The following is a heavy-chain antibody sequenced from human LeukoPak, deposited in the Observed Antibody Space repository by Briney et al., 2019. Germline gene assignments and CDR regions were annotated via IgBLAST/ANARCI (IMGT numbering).Heavy chain of an antibody. V-gene: IGHV5-51*01. CDR3: ARQEYCSGGSCYTWFDP. J-gene: IGHJ5*02. Sequence: GESLKISCKGSGYSINNYWIGWVRQMPGKGLEWMGIIYPADSDIRYSPSFQGQVTLSADKSISTAYLQWSSLKASDTAMYYCARQEYCSGGSCYTWFDPWGQGTLVTVSS. CDR2: IYPADSDI. CDR1: GYSINNYW. D-gene: IGHD2-15*01.